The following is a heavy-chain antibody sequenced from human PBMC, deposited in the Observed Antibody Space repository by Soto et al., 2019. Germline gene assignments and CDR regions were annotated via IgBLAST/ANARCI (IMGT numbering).Heavy chain of an antibody. CDR3: ARDQGTSSSGLLIKGTDF. J-gene: IGHJ4*02. CDR2: ISGSGGST. Sequence: PGGSLRLSCAASGFIFSRYAMSWVRQAPGKGLEWVSAISGSGGSTYYADSVKGRFTISRDNSKNTLYLQMNSLRAEDTAVYYCARDQGTSSSGLLIKGTDFWGQGTPVTVSS. CDR1: GFIFSRYA. D-gene: IGHD3-10*01. V-gene: IGHV3-23*01.